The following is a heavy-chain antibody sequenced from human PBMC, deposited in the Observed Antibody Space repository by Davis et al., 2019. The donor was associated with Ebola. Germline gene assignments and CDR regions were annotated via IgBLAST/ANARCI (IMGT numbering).Heavy chain of an antibody. Sequence: GGSLRLSCAASGFAFSGSAMSWVRQAPGKGLEWVSTITGSGGTRSYADSVKGRFTIPRDNSKKTLYLQMNSLRAEDTAVYYCAKSGLSFGVVKYHYGMDVWGKGTTVTVSS. D-gene: IGHD3-3*01. CDR3: AKSGLSFGVVKYHYGMDV. CDR1: GFAFSGSA. CDR2: ITGSGGTR. V-gene: IGHV3-23*01. J-gene: IGHJ6*04.